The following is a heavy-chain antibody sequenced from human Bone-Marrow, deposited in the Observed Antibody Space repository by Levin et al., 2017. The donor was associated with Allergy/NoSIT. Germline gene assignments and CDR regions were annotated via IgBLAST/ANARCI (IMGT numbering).Heavy chain of an antibody. Sequence: ESLKISCTVSGDSISSGYYYWDWIRQSPGKGLEWIGNVFQSGSTSYNPSLQSRVTMSVDTSENQFSLKMTSVTAADTAFYYCARSLAVAGNRFDFWGQGILVTVSS. CDR3: ARSLAVAGNRFDF. CDR1: GDSISSGYYY. CDR2: VFQSGST. J-gene: IGHJ4*02. V-gene: IGHV4-39*07. D-gene: IGHD6-19*01.